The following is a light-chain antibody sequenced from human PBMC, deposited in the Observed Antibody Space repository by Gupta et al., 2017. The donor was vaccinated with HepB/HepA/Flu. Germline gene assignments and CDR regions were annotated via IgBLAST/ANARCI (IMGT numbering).Light chain of an antibody. J-gene: IGKJ1*01. CDR1: QSISSY. Sequence: DIQMTQSPSSLSASVGDRVTITCRARQSISSYLTWYKKKPGKVPKLLIYAASSLQSGVPSRFSGRGSGTDFTLTISRLQPEDVATYYCQQSYSTPWTFGQGTKVEIK. CDR3: QQSYSTPWT. V-gene: IGKV1-39*01. CDR2: AAS.